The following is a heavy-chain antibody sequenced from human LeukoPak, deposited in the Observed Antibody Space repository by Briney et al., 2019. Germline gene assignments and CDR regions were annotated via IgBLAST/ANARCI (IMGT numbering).Heavy chain of an antibody. CDR3: ARSGSVRIAAN. J-gene: IGHJ4*02. CDR2: IYSDGST. D-gene: IGHD6-13*01. V-gene: IGHV3-53*01. Sequence: GGSLRFSCAASGFTLSSNYMSWVRQAPGKGLEWVSVIYSDGSTYYADSVKGRFTISRDNPKNTLYLQMNSLRAEDTAVYYCARSGSVRIAANWGQGTLVTVSS. CDR1: GFTLSSNY.